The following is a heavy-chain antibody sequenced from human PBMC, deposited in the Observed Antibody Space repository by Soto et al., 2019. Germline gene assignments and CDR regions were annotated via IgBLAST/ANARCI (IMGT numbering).Heavy chain of an antibody. V-gene: IGHV3-30*18. CDR3: AKPLKGNFDY. CDR2: ISYDGSNK. CDR1: GFTFSSYG. J-gene: IGHJ4*02. Sequence: GGSLRLSCAASGFTFSSYGMHWVRQAPGKGLEWVAVISYDGSNKYYADSVKGRFTISRDNSKNTLYLQMNSLRAEDTAVYYCAKPLKGNFDYWGQGTLVTVSS.